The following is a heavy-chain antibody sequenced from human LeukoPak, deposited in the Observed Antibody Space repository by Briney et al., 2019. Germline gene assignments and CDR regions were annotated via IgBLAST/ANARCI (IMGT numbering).Heavy chain of an antibody. J-gene: IGHJ4*02. CDR1: GFTFSSYA. CDR3: AKTAPGGYCSGGSCRPHDY. V-gene: IGHV3-23*01. CDR2: ISGSGGST. D-gene: IGHD2-15*01. Sequence: GGSLRLSCAASGFTFSSYAMSWVRQAPGKGLEWVSAISGSGGSTYYADSVKGRFTISRDNSKNTLYLQMNSLRAEDTAVYYCAKTAPGGYCSGGSCRPHDYWGQGTLVTVSS.